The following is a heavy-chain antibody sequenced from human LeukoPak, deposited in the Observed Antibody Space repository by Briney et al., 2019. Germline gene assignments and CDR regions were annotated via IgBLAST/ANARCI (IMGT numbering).Heavy chain of an antibody. CDR2: IDQSGTT. CDR1: GGSFSGYY. V-gene: IGHV4-34*01. J-gene: IGHJ6*03. CDR3: ARALKDPWYRYYYYIDV. Sequence: SETLTLTCAVYGGSFSGYYWSWIRRPPGKGLEWSGEIDQSGTTYYNPSLKSRVAISIDTSKNQFSLKLSSVTAADTAVYYCARALKDPWYRYYYYIDVWGKGTTVTVSS. D-gene: IGHD6-13*01.